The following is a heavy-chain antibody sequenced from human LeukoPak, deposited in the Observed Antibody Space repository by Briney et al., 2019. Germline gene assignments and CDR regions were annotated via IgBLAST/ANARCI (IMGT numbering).Heavy chain of an antibody. J-gene: IGHJ4*02. Sequence: SETLSLTCTVSGGSLSSYYWTWIRQPAGKGLEWIGRIYSSGSTNFNPSLKSRVTMSVDMSKNQFSLRLSSVTAADTAVYYCAREELWPYYFEYWGQGTLVIVSS. V-gene: IGHV4-4*07. CDR3: AREELWPYYFEY. CDR1: GGSLSSYY. D-gene: IGHD3-16*01. CDR2: IYSSGST.